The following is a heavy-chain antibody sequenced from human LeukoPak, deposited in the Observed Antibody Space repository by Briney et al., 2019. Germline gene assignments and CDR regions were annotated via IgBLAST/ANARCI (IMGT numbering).Heavy chain of an antibody. CDR2: IYPGDSDT. D-gene: IGHD3-22*01. CDR1: GYSFTSYW. J-gene: IGHJ3*02. Sequence: GESLKISCKGSGYSFTSYWIGWVRQMPGKGLEWMGIIYPGDSDTRYSPSFQGQVTISADKSISTAYLQWSSLKASDTAMYYCARRDDSSGYYPGPYAFDIWGQGTMVTVSS. V-gene: IGHV5-51*01. CDR3: ARRDDSSGYYPGPYAFDI.